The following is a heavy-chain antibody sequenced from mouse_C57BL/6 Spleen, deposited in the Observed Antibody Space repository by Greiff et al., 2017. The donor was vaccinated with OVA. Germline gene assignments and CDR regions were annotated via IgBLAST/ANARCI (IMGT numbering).Heavy chain of an antibody. CDR2: IDPSDSET. V-gene: IGHV1-52*01. J-gene: IGHJ3*01. CDR1: GYTFTSYW. D-gene: IGHD3-1*01. Sequence: QVQLQQPGAELVRPGSSVKLSCKASGYTFTSYWMHWVKQRPIQGLEWIGNIDPSDSETHYHHKFKYTATLTVDKSSSTAYMQLSSLTSEDSAVYYCARLGGFAYWGQGTLVTVSA. CDR3: ARLGGFAY.